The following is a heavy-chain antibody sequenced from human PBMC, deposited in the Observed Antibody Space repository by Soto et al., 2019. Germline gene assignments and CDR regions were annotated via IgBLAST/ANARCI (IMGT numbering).Heavy chain of an antibody. V-gene: IGHV4-61*01. J-gene: IGHJ5*02. D-gene: IGHD6-19*01. CDR3: ARAGVPGYSSGWYLNWFDT. Sequence: SETLSLTCTVSGGSVSSGSYYWSWIRQPPGKGLEWIGYIYYSGSTNYNPSLKSRVTISVDTSKNQFSLRLSSVTAADTAVYYCARAGVPGYSSGWYLNWFDTWGQGTLVTASS. CDR1: GGSVSSGSYY. CDR2: IYYSGST.